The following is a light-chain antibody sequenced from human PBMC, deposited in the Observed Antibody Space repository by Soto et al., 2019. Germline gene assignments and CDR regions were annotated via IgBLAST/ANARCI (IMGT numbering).Light chain of an antibody. V-gene: IGLV1-44*01. CDR1: SSNIGSNT. Sequence: QSVLTEPPSASGTPGQSVTISCSGSSSNIGSNTVDWYQQLPGTAPKLLIYSSNQRPSGVPDRFSGSKSGTSASLAISGLLSDDEADYFCAAWDDSLNGLYVCGTGTRSPS. CDR3: AAWDDSLNGLYV. CDR2: SSN. J-gene: IGLJ1*01.